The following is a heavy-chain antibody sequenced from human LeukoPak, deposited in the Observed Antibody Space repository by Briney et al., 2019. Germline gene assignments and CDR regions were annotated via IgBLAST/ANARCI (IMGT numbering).Heavy chain of an antibody. D-gene: IGHD1-26*01. CDR1: GFTFSSYG. CDR2: ISYDGSNK. Sequence: PGGSLRPSCAASGFTFSSYGMHWVRQAPGKGLEWVAVISYDGSNKYYADSVKGRFTISRDNSKNTLYLQMNSLRAEDTAVYYCAKGSSIVGATPADYWGQGTLVTVSS. CDR3: AKGSSIVGATPADY. J-gene: IGHJ4*02. V-gene: IGHV3-30*18.